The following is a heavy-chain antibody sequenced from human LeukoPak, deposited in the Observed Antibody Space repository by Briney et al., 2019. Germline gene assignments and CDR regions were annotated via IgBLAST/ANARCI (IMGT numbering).Heavy chain of an antibody. CDR3: ARDLQATIFGVPSS. CDR1: GFTFSNAW. Sequence: GGSLRLSCAASGFTFSNAWMSWVRQAPGKGLEWVGRIKSKTDGGTTDYAAPVKGRFTISRDDSKNTLYLQMNSLRDEDTAVYYCARDLQATIFGVPSSWGQGTLVTVSS. J-gene: IGHJ4*02. D-gene: IGHD3-3*01. CDR2: IKSKTDGGTT. V-gene: IGHV3-15*01.